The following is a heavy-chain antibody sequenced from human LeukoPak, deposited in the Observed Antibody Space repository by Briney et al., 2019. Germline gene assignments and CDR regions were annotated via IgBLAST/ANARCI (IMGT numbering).Heavy chain of an antibody. CDR2: ISSNGGST. J-gene: IGHJ4*02. V-gene: IGHV3-64*01. CDR3: ARDRGVYSVSYVFDY. Sequence: PGGSLRLSCAASGFTFSSYAMHWVRQAPGKGLEYVSAISSNGGSTYYANSVKGRFTISRDNSKNTLYLQMGSLRAEDMAVYYCARDRGVYSVSYVFDYWGQGTLVTVSS. CDR1: GFTFSSYA. D-gene: IGHD1-26*01.